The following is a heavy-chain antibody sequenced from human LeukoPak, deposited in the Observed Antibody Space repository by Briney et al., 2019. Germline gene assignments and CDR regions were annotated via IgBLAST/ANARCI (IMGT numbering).Heavy chain of an antibody. D-gene: IGHD4-23*01. CDR3: AKDGTYGGNSEYYFDY. CDR1: GFTFSSYA. Sequence: GGSLRLSCAASGFTFSSYAMSWVRQAPGKGLEWVSAISGSGGITYYADSVKGRFTISRDNSKNTLYLQMNSLRAEDTAVYYCAKDGTYGGNSEYYFDYWGQGTLVTVSS. V-gene: IGHV3-23*01. CDR2: ISGSGGIT. J-gene: IGHJ4*02.